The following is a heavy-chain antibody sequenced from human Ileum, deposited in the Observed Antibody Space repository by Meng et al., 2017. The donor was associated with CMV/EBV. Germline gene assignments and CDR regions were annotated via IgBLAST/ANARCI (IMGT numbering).Heavy chain of an antibody. J-gene: IGHJ4*02. CDR1: GYTLTSYG. CDR2: ISGYNGNP. D-gene: IGHD6-6*01. Sequence: SVKVSCKTSGYTLTSYGISWVRQAPGQGLEWMGWISGYNGNPDYAQKFQGRVTVTTDTSTSTAYMELRSLRSDDTAVYYCARGSSFDFWGQGTLVTVSS. V-gene: IGHV1-18*01. CDR3: ARGSSFDF.